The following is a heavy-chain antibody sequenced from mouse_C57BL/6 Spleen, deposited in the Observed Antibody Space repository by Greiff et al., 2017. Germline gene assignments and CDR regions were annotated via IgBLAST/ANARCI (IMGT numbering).Heavy chain of an antibody. CDR1: GYTFTEYT. CDR3: ARHEGGYYYGSSHAWFAY. V-gene: IGHV1-62-2*01. Sequence: VQLQQSGAELVKPGASVKLSCKASGYTFTEYTIHWVKQRSGQGLEWIGWFYPGSGSIKYNEKFKDKATLTADKSSSTVYMELSRLTSEDSAVYFCARHEGGYYYGSSHAWFAYWGQGTLVTVSA. J-gene: IGHJ3*01. D-gene: IGHD1-1*01. CDR2: FYPGSGSI.